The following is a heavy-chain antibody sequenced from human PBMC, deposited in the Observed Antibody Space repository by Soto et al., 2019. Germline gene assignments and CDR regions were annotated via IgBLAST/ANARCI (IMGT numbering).Heavy chain of an antibody. D-gene: IGHD2-8*01. Sequence: EVQLLESGGGLVQPGGSLRLSCVASRFSFSSYEMSWVRQAAGKGLEWVSRVSLTGDRTNYAGSVKGRFTVSRDNFKNTLYLEMDSLRPEDTAIXYXARGGGYCTPTSCAIDSWGRGTPVTVSS. V-gene: IGHV3-23*01. J-gene: IGHJ4*02. CDR2: VSLTGDRT. CDR3: ARGGGYCTPTSCAIDS. CDR1: RFSFSSYE.